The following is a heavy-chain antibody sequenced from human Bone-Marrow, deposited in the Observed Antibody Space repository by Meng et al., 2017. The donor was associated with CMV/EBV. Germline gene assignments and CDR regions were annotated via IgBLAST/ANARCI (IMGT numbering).Heavy chain of an antibody. CDR3: VRGWIYCSSSSCVVDY. CDR2: ISYDDSNI. J-gene: IGHJ4*02. Sequence: GESLKISCAASGFTFSNHAMHWVRQAPGKGLEWVALISYDDSNIYYADSVKGRFTISRDNSKNTLYLQMNSLRPDDTAVYYSVRGWIYCSSSSCVVDYWGQGTLVTVSS. D-gene: IGHD2-2*01. CDR1: GFTFSNHA. V-gene: IGHV3-30-3*01.